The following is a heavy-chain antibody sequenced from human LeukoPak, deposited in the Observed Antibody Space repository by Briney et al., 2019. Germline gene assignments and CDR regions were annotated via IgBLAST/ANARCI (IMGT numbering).Heavy chain of an antibody. J-gene: IGHJ4*02. D-gene: IGHD3-10*01. Sequence: GGSLRLSCAASGFTFSSYAMSWVRQAPGEGLEWVSANTDSAGSTYHADSVKGRFTISRDNSKNTLYLQMNSLRAEDTAVYYCAKGSSGSRPYYFHYWGQGTLVTVSS. CDR3: AKGSSGSRPYYFHY. CDR2: NTDSAGST. V-gene: IGHV3-23*01. CDR1: GFTFSSYA.